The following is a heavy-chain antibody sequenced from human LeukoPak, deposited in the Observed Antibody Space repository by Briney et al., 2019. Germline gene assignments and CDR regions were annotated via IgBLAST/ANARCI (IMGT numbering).Heavy chain of an antibody. CDR1: GFTFTSYA. D-gene: IGHD4-17*01. CDR3: ARGLYGDYADY. J-gene: IGHJ4*02. Sequence: GGSLRLSCAASGFTFTSYAMSWVRQAPEKGLEWVSTIHNRHGGTYHADSVKGRFTISRDDSQNTLYLQMNSLRAEDTAVYFCARGLYGDYADYWGQGTLVTVSS. V-gene: IGHV3-23*05. CDR2: IHNRHGGT.